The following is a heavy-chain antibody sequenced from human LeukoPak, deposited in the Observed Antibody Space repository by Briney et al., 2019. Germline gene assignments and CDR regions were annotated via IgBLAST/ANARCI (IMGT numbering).Heavy chain of an antibody. V-gene: IGHV4-59*08. Sequence: SETLSLTCTVSGGSISSYYWSWIRQPPGKGLEWIGYIYYSGSTNYNPSLKSRVTISVDTSKNQFSLKLSSVTAADTAVYYCARRYSGYGYWFDPWGQGTPVTVSS. J-gene: IGHJ5*02. CDR3: ARRYSGYGYWFDP. CDR2: IYYSGST. CDR1: GGSISSYY. D-gene: IGHD5-12*01.